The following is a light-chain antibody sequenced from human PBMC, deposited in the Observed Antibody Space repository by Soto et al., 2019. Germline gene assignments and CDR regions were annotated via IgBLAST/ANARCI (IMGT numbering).Light chain of an antibody. CDR1: NSNIGAGYD. CDR3: QSYDSSLSGYV. V-gene: IGLV1-40*01. Sequence: QAVVTQPPSVSGAPGQRVTISCTGSNSNIGAGYDVHWYQQLPGTAPKLLIYGNNNRPSGVPDRFSGSKSGTSASLAITGLQAEDEADFYCQSYDSSLSGYVFGTGTKVTVL. CDR2: GNN. J-gene: IGLJ1*01.